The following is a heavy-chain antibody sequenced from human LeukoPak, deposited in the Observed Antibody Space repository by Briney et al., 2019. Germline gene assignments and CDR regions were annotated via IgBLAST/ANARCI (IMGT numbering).Heavy chain of an antibody. CDR3: AKDGED. J-gene: IGHJ4*02. CDR2: ISGSASDT. V-gene: IGHV3-23*01. Sequence: SGGSLRLSCAASGFTFSNAWMVWVRQAPGKGLESVSTISGSASDTHYADSVKGRFTISRDNSKNTLYLHMDSLRAEDTAVYYCAKDGEDWGQGTLVTVSS. D-gene: IGHD2-21*01. CDR1: GFTFSNAW.